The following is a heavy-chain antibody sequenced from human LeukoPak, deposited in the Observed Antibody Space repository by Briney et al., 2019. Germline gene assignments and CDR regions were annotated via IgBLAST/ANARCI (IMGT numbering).Heavy chain of an antibody. Sequence: PGGSLRLSCTASGLTFSSYAKSWVRQAPGKGLEWVSGIRGSGGSTYYADSVKGRFTISRDNSKNTLYLQMNSLRAEDTAVYYCAKVNRGTMIRGIICDYWGQGTLVTVSS. D-gene: IGHD3-10*01. J-gene: IGHJ4*02. CDR1: GLTFSSYA. CDR3: AKVNRGTMIRGIICDY. CDR2: IRGSGGST. V-gene: IGHV3-23*01.